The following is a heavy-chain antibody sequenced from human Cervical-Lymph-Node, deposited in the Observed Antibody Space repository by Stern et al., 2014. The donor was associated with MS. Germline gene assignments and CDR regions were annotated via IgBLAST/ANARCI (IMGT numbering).Heavy chain of an antibody. J-gene: IGHJ6*02. CDR3: AKCPRVTVARGFYYSAMDV. Sequence: EVQLVESGGGLVQPGGSLRLSCAASGFTFTNYAMSWVRQAPGKGLEWVSVSSGSGGSTCYADSVEGRFTISRDNSKNTLYLQMNSLRAEDTAVYYCAKCPRVTVARGFYYSAMDVWGQGTTVTVSS. D-gene: IGHD3-10*01. V-gene: IGHV3-23*04. CDR2: SSGSGGST. CDR1: GFTFTNYA.